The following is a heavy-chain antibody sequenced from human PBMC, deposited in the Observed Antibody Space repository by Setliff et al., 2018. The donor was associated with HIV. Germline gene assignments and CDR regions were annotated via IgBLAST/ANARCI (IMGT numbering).Heavy chain of an antibody. Sequence: PSETLSLTCTVSGASISSDSWSWIRQSPGKGLEWIGFILNSEITNYNPSLQSRVTISMDTSKNQFTLKLHSVTAADTAIYHGAKGGASTHWLGPWGQGTLVTVSS. CDR1: GASISSDS. CDR3: AKGGASTHWLGP. J-gene: IGHJ5*02. CDR2: ILNSEIT. V-gene: IGHV4-59*01. D-gene: IGHD3-16*01.